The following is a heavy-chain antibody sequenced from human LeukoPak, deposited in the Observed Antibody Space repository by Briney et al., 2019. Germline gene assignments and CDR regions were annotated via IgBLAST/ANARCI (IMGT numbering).Heavy chain of an antibody. V-gene: IGHV3-53*01. CDR3: ARAPGLLRYAFDF. Sequence: GGSLRLSCAASGFTVSTNYMSWVRQAPGKGLEWVSVIYGGGSTYYADSVKGRFTISRDNSKNTLYLQMNSLRAEDTAVYYCARAPGLLRYAFDFWGQGTVVTVSS. D-gene: IGHD3-22*01. J-gene: IGHJ3*01. CDR1: GFTVSTNY. CDR2: IYGGGST.